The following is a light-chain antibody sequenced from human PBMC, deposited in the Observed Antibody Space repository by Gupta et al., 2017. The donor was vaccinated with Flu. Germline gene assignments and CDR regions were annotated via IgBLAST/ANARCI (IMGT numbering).Light chain of an antibody. CDR2: GAS. CDR1: QSVSSSY. V-gene: IGKV3-20*01. J-gene: IGKJ4*01. CDR3: QQYGSSPLT. Sequence: VFSRSPGTKSISTGERATLSCRASQSVSSSYLAWYQQKPGQAPRLLIYGASSRATGIPDRFSGSGSGTDFTLTISRLEPEDFAVYYCQQYGSSPLTFGGGTKVEIK.